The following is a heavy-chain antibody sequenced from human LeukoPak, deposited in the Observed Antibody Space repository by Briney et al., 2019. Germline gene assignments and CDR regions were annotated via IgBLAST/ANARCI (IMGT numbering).Heavy chain of an antibody. V-gene: IGHV4-39*01. J-gene: IGHJ4*02. Sequence: SETLSLTCSVSGGSISSSSYHWGWIRQSPGKGLEWSASIYYSGSAYYNPSLKSRLTISVDTSKNQFSLKLNSVTAADTAVYYCARCISMVRGVIRPPDYWGQGTLVTVSS. CDR1: GGSISSSSYH. D-gene: IGHD3-10*01. CDR3: ARCISMVRGVIRPPDY. CDR2: IYYSGSA.